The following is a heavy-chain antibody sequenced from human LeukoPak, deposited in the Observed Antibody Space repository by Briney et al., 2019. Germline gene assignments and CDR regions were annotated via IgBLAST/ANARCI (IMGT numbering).Heavy chain of an antibody. CDR3: ARHGGYCSSTSCDGFDP. CDR2: IYPGDSDT. CDR1: GYSFSSYW. V-gene: IGHV5-51*01. D-gene: IGHD2-2*01. Sequence: GESLKISCAGSGYSFSSYWIAWVRKMPGKGLEWVGIIYPGDSDTRYSPSFQGQVTISADKSISTAYLQWSSLKASDTAMYYCARHGGYCSSTSCDGFDPWGQGTQVTVSS. J-gene: IGHJ5*02.